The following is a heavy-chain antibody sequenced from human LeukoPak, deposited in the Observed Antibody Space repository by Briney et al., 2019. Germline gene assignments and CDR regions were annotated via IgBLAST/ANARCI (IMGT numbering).Heavy chain of an antibody. CDR3: ARDVDTRGNYARFDP. V-gene: IGHV3-30*04. Sequence: GGSLRLSCAASGFTFRNYAIHWVRQGPGKGLEWVAVISYDGSKKYYADSVKGRFTISRDSSKNTVDLQMSSLRAEDTALYYCARDVDTRGNYARFDPWGQGTLVTVSS. CDR1: GFTFRNYA. J-gene: IGHJ5*02. D-gene: IGHD5-18*01. CDR2: ISYDGSKK.